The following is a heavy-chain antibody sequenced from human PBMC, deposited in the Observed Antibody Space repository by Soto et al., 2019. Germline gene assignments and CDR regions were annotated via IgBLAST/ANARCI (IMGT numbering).Heavy chain of an antibody. CDR2: IYHGGST. CDR3: ARGIRIVELASYFDY. J-gene: IGHJ4*02. CDR1: GYSISSGGYC. V-gene: IGHV4-30-2*01. D-gene: IGHD3-10*01. Sequence: SETLSLTCTVSGYSISSGGYCGCLLRPPPGKGLEWIACIYHGGSTYYNPSLKSRITISVDRSKNQFSLKLSSVTAADTAVYYCARGIRIVELASYFDYWGQGTLVTVSS.